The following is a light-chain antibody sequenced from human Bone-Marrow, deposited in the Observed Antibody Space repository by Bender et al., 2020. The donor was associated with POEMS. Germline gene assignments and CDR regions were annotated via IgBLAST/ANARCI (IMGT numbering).Light chain of an antibody. V-gene: IGLV2-14*02. CDR3: SSYAGSSNFVL. Sequence: QSALTQPASVSGSPGQSITISCTGTRSDNGRYKFVSWYRQHPGKAPELMIYDGTKRPSGVSSRFSGSKSGNSASLTISGLQAADEADYYCSSYAGSSNFVLFGGGTKLTVL. CDR2: DGT. CDR1: RSDNGRYKF. J-gene: IGLJ2*01.